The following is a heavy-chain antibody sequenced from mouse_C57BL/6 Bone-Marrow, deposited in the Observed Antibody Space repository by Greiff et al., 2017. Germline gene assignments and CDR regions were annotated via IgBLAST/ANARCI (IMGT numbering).Heavy chain of an antibody. Sequence: VQLQQSGAELVRPGSSVKLSCKASGYTFTSYWMDWVKQRPGQGLEWIGNIYPSDSETHYNQKFKDKATLTVDKSSSTAYMQLSSLTSEDSAVYYCARDGYYGWFAYWGQGTLVTVSA. CDR1: GYTFTSYW. J-gene: IGHJ3*01. CDR3: ARDGYYGWFAY. D-gene: IGHD2-3*01. CDR2: IYPSDSET. V-gene: IGHV1-61*01.